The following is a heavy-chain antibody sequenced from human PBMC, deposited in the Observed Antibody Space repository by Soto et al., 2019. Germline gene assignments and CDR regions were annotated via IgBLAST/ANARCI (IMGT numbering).Heavy chain of an antibody. Sequence: SETLSLTCTVSGGSVSSGSYYWSWIRQPPGKGLEWIGYIYYSGSTNYNPSLKSRVTISVDTSKNQFSLKLSSVTAADTAVYYCARDHRGSYPSGIDHWGQGTLVTVSS. CDR1: GGSVSSGSYY. CDR2: IYYSGST. J-gene: IGHJ4*02. V-gene: IGHV4-61*01. D-gene: IGHD1-26*01. CDR3: ARDHRGSYPSGIDH.